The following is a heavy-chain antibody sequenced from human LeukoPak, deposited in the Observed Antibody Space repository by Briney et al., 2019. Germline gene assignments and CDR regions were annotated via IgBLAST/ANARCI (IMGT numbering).Heavy chain of an antibody. CDR1: GGSISSYY. Sequence: SETLSLTCTVSGGSISSYYWSWIRQPPGKGLEWIGYIYYSGSTNYNPSLKSRVTISVDTSKNLFSLKLSSVTAADTAVYYCASMGYCSGGSCYRFDYWGQGTLVTVSS. D-gene: IGHD2-15*01. CDR3: ASMGYCSGGSCYRFDY. CDR2: IYYSGST. V-gene: IGHV4-59*01. J-gene: IGHJ4*02.